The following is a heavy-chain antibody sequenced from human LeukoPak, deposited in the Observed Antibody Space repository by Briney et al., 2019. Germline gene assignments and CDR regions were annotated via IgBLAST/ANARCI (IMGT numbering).Heavy chain of an antibody. CDR3: GKEVERHFDLKY. CDR1: GFTFSNFG. V-gene: IGHV3-33*06. J-gene: IGHJ4*02. CDR2: IWYDENNR. Sequence: GGSLRLSCAASGFTFSNFGMHWVRQAPGKGLEWVAVIWYDENNRNYADFVRGRFTISRDNSKNSLYLQMNSLRAEDTAVYYCGKEVERHFDLKYWGQGTLVTVSS.